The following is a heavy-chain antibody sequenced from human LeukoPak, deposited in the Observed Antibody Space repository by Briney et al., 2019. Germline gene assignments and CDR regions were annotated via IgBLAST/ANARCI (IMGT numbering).Heavy chain of an antibody. CDR2: IIPILGIA. CDR3: ATSRGYSYGTGGVYFDY. Sequence: SVKVSCKASGGTSSSYAISWVRQAPGQGLEWIGRIIPILGIANYAQKFQGRVTITADKSTSTAYMELSSLRSEDTAVYYCATSRGYSYGTGGVYFDYWGQGTLVTVSS. J-gene: IGHJ4*02. D-gene: IGHD5-18*01. CDR1: GGTSSSYA. V-gene: IGHV1-69*04.